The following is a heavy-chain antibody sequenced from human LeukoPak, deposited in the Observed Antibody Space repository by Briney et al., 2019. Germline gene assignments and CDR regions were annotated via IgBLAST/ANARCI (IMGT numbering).Heavy chain of an antibody. J-gene: IGHJ3*02. CDR2: IYYSGTT. CDR3: ARRVVPLGLGAFDI. D-gene: IGHD2-2*01. V-gene: IGHV4-39*01. CDR1: GGSISSGTYY. Sequence: SETLSLTCTVSGGSISSGTYYWNWIRQPPGKGLEWIGIIYYSGTTYYNPSLKSRVTISVDTSKNQFSLKLSSVTAADTAVYYCARRVVPLGLGAFDIWGQGTMVTVSS.